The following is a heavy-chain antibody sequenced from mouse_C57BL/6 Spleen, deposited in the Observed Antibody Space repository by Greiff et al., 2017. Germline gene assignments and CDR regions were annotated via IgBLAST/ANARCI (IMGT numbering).Heavy chain of an antibody. D-gene: IGHD4-1*01. CDR2: IDPSDSYT. CDR3: ARSELGRGYFDV. J-gene: IGHJ1*03. CDR1: GYTFTSYW. V-gene: IGHV1-50*01. Sequence: VQLQQPGAELVKPGASVKLSCKASGYTFTSYWMQWVKQRPGQGLEWIGEIDPSDSYTNYNQKFKGKATLTVDTSSSTAYMQLSSLTSEDSEVYYCARSELGRGYFDVWGTGTTVTVSS.